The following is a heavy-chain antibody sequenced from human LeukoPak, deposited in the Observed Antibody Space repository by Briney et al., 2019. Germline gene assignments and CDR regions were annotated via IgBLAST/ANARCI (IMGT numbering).Heavy chain of an antibody. V-gene: IGHV3-7*01. CDR3: ARAVAGTSYYFDY. CDR2: IKRDGSEK. Sequence: GGSLRLSCAASGFTFSSYWMSWVRQAPGKGLEWVANIKRDGSEKYYVDSVKGRFTISRDNAKNSLYLQMNSLRAEDTAVYYCARAVAGTSYYFDYWGQGTLVTVSS. J-gene: IGHJ4*02. D-gene: IGHD6-19*01. CDR1: GFTFSSYW.